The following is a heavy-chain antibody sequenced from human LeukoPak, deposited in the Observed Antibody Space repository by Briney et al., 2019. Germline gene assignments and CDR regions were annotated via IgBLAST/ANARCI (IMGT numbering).Heavy chain of an antibody. D-gene: IGHD2-2*01. J-gene: IGHJ4*02. V-gene: IGHV5-51*01. CDR3: PRRYCSSTSCNPYFFDL. CDR2: ISPGDSDA. Sequence: PGESLKISCKGSGYTFTNYYIGWVRQMPGKGLEWMGFISPGDSDARYSPSFQGLVTISADKSISTAYLRWSSLKASDTAIYYCPRRYCSSTSCNPYFFDLWGQGTLVTVSS. CDR1: GYTFTNYY.